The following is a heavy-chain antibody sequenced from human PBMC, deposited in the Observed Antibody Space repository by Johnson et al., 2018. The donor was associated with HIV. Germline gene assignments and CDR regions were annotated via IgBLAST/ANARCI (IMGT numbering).Heavy chain of an antibody. CDR2: IKQDGSEK. J-gene: IGHJ3*01. Sequence: VQLVESGGGVVQPGRSLRLSCAASGFTFSSYGMHWVRQAPGKGLEWVANIKQDGSEKYYVDSVKGRFTISRDNSKNTLYLQMNSLRAEETAVYYCAREGDAFDFWGQGTKVTVSS. V-gene: IGHV3-7*01. CDR3: AREGDAFDF. CDR1: GFTFSSYG.